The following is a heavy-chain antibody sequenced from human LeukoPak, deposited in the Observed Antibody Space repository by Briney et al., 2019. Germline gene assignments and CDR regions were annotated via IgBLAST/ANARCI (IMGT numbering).Heavy chain of an antibody. CDR1: GASISSYY. CDR2: IYYSGST. V-gene: IGHV4-59*01. D-gene: IGHD3-3*01. Sequence: PSETLSLTCTVSGASISSYYWSWIRQPPGKGLEWIGYIYYSGSTNYNPSLKSRVTISVDTSKNQFSLKLSSVTAADTAVYYCARLDFSVTHYFDYWGQGTLVTVSS. CDR3: ARLDFSVTHYFDY. J-gene: IGHJ4*02.